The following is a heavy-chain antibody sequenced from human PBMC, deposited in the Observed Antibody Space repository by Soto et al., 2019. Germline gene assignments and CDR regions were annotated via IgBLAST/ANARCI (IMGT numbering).Heavy chain of an antibody. Sequence: QVQLVVSGGGVVQPGRSLRLSCAASGFTFSSYAMHWVRQAPGKGLEWVAVISYDGSNKYYADSVKGRFTISRDNSKNTLYLQMNSLRAEDTAVYYCARAASHYYDSSGYRDYFDYWGQGTLVTVSS. J-gene: IGHJ4*02. CDR1: GFTFSSYA. V-gene: IGHV3-30-3*01. CDR2: ISYDGSNK. D-gene: IGHD3-22*01. CDR3: ARAASHYYDSSGYRDYFDY.